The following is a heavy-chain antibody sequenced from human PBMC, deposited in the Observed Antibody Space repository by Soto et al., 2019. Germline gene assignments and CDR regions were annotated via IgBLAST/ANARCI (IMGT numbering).Heavy chain of an antibody. D-gene: IGHD6-13*01. CDR3: SSFAHSSWYRLYYYYGMDV. CDR1: GFTFSSYA. V-gene: IGHV3-30-3*01. CDR2: ISYDGSNK. J-gene: IGHJ6*02. Sequence: QVQLVESGGGVVQPGRSLRLSCAASGFTFSSYAMHWVRQAPGKGLEWVAVISYDGSNKYYADSVKGRFTISRDNSKNTLYLQMNSLRAEDTAVYYCSSFAHSSWYRLYYYYGMDVWGQGTTVTVSS.